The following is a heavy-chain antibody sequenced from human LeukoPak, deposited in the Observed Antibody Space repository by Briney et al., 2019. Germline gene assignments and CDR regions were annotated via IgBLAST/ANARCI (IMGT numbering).Heavy chain of an antibody. D-gene: IGHD3-22*01. CDR3: ARDVMHYYDSSGYYRRNYFDY. Sequence: ASVKVSCKASGYTFTSYGISWVRQAPGQGLEWMGWISAYNGNTNYAQKLQGSVTMTTDTSTSTAYMELRSLRSDDTAVYYCARDVMHYYDSSGYYRRNYFDYWGQGTLVTVSS. CDR2: ISAYNGNT. V-gene: IGHV1-18*01. J-gene: IGHJ4*02. CDR1: GYTFTSYG.